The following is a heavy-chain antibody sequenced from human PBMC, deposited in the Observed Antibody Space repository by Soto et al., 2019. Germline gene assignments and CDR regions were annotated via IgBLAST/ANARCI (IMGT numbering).Heavy chain of an antibody. CDR1: GGSLRSYY. V-gene: IGHV4-59*01. J-gene: IGHJ6*03. CDR2: IYYSGST. D-gene: IGHD3-9*01. CDR3: ARATIFPYFYIDI. Sequence: SETLSLTCTVSGGSLRSYYWNWIRQPPGKGLEWIGYIYYSGSTNYNPSLKSRVTISMDTSKNQFSLKLSSVTAADTAVYYCARATIFPYFYIDIWDKGITVTVSS.